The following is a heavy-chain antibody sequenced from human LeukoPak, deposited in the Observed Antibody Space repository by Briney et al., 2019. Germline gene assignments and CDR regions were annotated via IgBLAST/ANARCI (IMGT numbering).Heavy chain of an antibody. V-gene: IGHV3-30-3*01. J-gene: IGHJ4*02. D-gene: IGHD2-15*01. Sequence: GGSLRLSCAASGFTFSSYWMSWVRQAPGKGLEWVAVISYDGSNKYYADSVKGRFTISRDNSKNTLYLQMNSLRAEDTAVYYCARSQLLLLDYWGQGTLVTVSS. CDR1: GFTFSSYW. CDR3: ARSQLLLLDY. CDR2: ISYDGSNK.